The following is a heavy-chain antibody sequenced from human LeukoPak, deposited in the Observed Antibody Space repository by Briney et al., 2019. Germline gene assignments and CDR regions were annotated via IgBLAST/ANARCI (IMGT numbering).Heavy chain of an antibody. Sequence: GGSLRLSCAASGFTFSSYSMNWVRQAPGKGLEWVSYISSSSSTIYYADSVKGRFTISRDNAKNSLYLQMNSLRAEDTAVYYCARDRVGYVWGSYRYTEEKDAFDIWGQGTMVTVSS. CDR1: GFTFSSYS. D-gene: IGHD3-16*02. J-gene: IGHJ3*02. CDR2: ISSSSSTI. V-gene: IGHV3-48*01. CDR3: ARDRVGYVWGSYRYTEEKDAFDI.